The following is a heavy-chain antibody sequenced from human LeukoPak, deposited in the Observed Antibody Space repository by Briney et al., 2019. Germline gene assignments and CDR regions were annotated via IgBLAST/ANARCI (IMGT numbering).Heavy chain of an antibody. Sequence: PSETLSLTRTVSGGSISSYYWSWIRQPPGKGLEWIGYIYYSGSTNYNPSLKSRVTISVDTSKNQFSLKLSSVTAADTAVYYCARAGGRYSNYYFDYWGQGTLVTVSS. CDR2: IYYSGST. CDR1: GGSISSYY. D-gene: IGHD4-11*01. CDR3: ARAGGRYSNYYFDY. J-gene: IGHJ4*02. V-gene: IGHV4-59*01.